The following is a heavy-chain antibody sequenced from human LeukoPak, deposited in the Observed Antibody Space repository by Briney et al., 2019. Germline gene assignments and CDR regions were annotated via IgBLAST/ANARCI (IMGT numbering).Heavy chain of an antibody. CDR3: AREKYFFDY. CDR2: MKHDGSEK. D-gene: IGHD2/OR15-2a*01. J-gene: IGHJ4*02. V-gene: IGHV3-7*04. Sequence: SGGSLRLSCAASGFTLSSYWMTWVRHTPGKGLEWVANMKHDGSEKNYVDSLKGRLTISRDNARNSLYLQMNSLRDEDTAIYYCAREKYFFDYWGQGTLVTVSS. CDR1: GFTLSSYW.